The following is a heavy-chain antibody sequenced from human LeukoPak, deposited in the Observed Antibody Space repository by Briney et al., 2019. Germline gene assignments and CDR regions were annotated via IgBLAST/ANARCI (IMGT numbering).Heavy chain of an antibody. CDR1: GGSINSNSFY. J-gene: IGHJ4*02. Sequence: KPSETLSLTCTVSGGSINSNSFYWGWARQPPGKGLEWIGIGSLSYSGSTYYSPSLKSRITISVDMAKSQSSLKWSSVTAADTAVYYCASNLRFLEWLPDSWGQGTLVTVSS. D-gene: IGHD3-3*01. CDR3: ASNLRFLEWLPDS. V-gene: IGHV4-39*01. CDR2: LSYSGST.